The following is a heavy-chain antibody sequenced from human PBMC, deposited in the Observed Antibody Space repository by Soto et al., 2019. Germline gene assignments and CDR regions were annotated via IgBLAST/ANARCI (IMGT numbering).Heavy chain of an antibody. J-gene: IGHJ4*02. CDR2: INPGAGST. D-gene: IGHD6-19*01. CDR1: GYTFTNYY. CDR3: ARGLAVAYSPALL. Sequence: QVQLVQSGADVKKPGASVKVSCKASGYTFTNYYMHWVRQAPGQGLEWMGVINPGAGSTSYAQKLHGRVTMTRDTSTSTVYMGLSSLRSEDTAVYYCARGLAVAYSPALLWGQGTLVTVSS. V-gene: IGHV1-46*01.